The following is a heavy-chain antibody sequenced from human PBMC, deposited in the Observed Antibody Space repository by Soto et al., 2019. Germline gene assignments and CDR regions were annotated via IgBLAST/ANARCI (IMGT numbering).Heavy chain of an antibody. CDR3: ASLSPGYYYGMDV. CDR1: GGSFSGYY. CDR2: INHSGST. V-gene: IGHV4-34*01. J-gene: IGHJ6*02. Sequence: SETLSLTCAVYGGSFSGYYWSWIRQPPGKGLEWIGEINHSGSTNYNPSLKSRVTISVDTSKNQFSLKLSSVTAADTAVYYCASLSPGYYYGMDVWGQGTTVTVSS. D-gene: IGHD7-27*01.